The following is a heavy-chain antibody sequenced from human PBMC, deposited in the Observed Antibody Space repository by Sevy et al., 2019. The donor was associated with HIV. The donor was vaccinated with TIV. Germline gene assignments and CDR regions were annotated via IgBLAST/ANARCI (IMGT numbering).Heavy chain of an antibody. D-gene: IGHD2-8*02. CDR1: GGSISSSLYY. CDR3: ARLVRVVYAITYWFDP. Sequence: SETLSLTCTVSGGSISSSLYYWGWIRQPPGKGLEWIGSIHYGGSTYYNPSLKSRVTISVDTSKNQFSLKLSSVTGADTAVYYCARLVRVVYAITYWFDPSGQGTLVTVSS. CDR2: IHYGGST. J-gene: IGHJ5*02. V-gene: IGHV4-39*01.